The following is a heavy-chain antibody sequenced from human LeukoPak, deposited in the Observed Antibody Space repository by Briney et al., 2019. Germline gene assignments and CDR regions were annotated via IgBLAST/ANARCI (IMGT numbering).Heavy chain of an antibody. D-gene: IGHD3-10*01. CDR2: INHSGST. Sequence: SETLSLTCAVYGGSFSGYYWSWIRQPPGKGLEWIGEINHSGSTNYNPSLKSRATISVDTSKNQFSLNLISVTAADTAVYYCARDSGTTGEVKFDPWGQGTLVTVSS. CDR1: GGSFSGYY. V-gene: IGHV4-34*01. J-gene: IGHJ5*02. CDR3: ARDSGTTGEVKFDP.